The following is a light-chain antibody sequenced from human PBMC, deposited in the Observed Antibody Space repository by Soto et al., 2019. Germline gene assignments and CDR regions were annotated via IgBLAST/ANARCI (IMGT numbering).Light chain of an antibody. CDR2: AAS. CDR3: QQRYSTPWT. V-gene: IGKV1-9*01. CDR1: QGINIF. J-gene: IGKJ1*01. Sequence: DIQLTQSPSFLSASVGDRVTITCRASQGINIFLAWFQQKPGKAPNLLISAASTLQSGVPSRFSGSGSETEFTLTITSLQPEDSATYYCQQRYSTPWTFGQGTKVDIK.